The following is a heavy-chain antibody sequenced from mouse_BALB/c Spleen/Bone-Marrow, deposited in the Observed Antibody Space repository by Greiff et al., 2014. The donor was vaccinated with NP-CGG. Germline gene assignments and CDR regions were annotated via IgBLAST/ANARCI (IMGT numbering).Heavy chain of an antibody. CDR2: IWGGGIT. Sequence: VQLVESGPGLVAPSQSLSITCTVSGFSLTDYGVSWIRQPPGKGLEWLGVIWGGGITYYNSALKSRLSISKDNSKSQVFLKMNSLQTDDTAMYYCAKLNWDEGDYWGQGTTPTVSS. J-gene: IGHJ2*01. CDR1: GFSLTDYG. D-gene: IGHD4-1*01. V-gene: IGHV2-6-5*01. CDR3: AKLNWDEGDY.